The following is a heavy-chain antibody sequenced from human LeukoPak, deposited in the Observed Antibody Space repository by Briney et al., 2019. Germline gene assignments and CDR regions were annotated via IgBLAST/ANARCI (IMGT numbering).Heavy chain of an antibody. Sequence: GGSLRLSCAASGFTFSSYGMHWVRQALDKGLEWVALIWYDGSNKYYADSVKGRFTISRDNSKNTLSLQMNSLRAEDTAVYYCARDYGSGIDCWGQGTLVTVSS. D-gene: IGHD3-10*01. CDR3: ARDYGSGIDC. V-gene: IGHV3-33*08. CDR1: GFTFSSYG. CDR2: IWYDGSNK. J-gene: IGHJ4*02.